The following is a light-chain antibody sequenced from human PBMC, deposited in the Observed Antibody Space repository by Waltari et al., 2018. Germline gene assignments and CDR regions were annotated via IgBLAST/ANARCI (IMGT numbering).Light chain of an antibody. V-gene: IGKV3-15*01. CDR2: GAS. J-gene: IGKJ1*01. CDR1: LSIDDS. CDR3: QQYNSFWT. Sequence: EIVMTQSPATLSVSRGGSATLSCRASLSIDDSLAWYQQKPGHPPRLLIHGASTRDTGIPVRFSGSGSGTDFTLTISSLQPDDFATYYCQQYNSFWTFGQGTKVEIK.